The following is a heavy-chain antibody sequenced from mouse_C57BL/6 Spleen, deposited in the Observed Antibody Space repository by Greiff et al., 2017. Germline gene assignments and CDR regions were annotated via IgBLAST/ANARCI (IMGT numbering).Heavy chain of an antibody. V-gene: IGHV5-4*01. CDR3: ARDGYYYGSFDY. D-gene: IGHD1-1*01. CDR1: GFTFSSYA. J-gene: IGHJ2*01. Sequence: EVKLMESGGGLVKPGGSLKLSCAASGFTFSSYAMSWVRQTPEKRLEWVATISDGGSYTYYPDNVKGRFTISRDNAKNNLYLQMSHLKSEDTAMYYCARDGYYYGSFDYWGQGTTLTVSS. CDR2: ISDGGSYT.